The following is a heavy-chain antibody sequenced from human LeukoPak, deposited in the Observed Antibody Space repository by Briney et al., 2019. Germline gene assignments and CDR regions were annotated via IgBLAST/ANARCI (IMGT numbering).Heavy chain of an antibody. CDR3: ARGVVTPGY. D-gene: IGHD3-22*01. Sequence: GGTLRLSCAASGFTFSSYWMTWARHAQAQGLEWVDNINQDGSEKYYVDYVKGRFTIYRDNAKNSLYLQMNSLRAEDTAVCYCARGVVTPGYWGQGTLVSVSS. CDR2: INQDGSEK. J-gene: IGHJ4*02. CDR1: GFTFSSYW. V-gene: IGHV3-7*02.